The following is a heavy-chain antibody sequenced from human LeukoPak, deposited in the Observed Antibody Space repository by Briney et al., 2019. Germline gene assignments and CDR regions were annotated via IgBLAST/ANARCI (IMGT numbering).Heavy chain of an antibody. D-gene: IGHD4-17*01. J-gene: IGHJ5*02. Sequence: SETLSLTCTVSGGSISSYYWSWIRQPPGKGLEWIGYIYYSGSTNYNPSLKSRVTISVDTSKNQFSLKLSSVTAADTAVYYCARVGDYGDPNWFDPWGQGTLVTVSS. CDR1: GGSISSYY. V-gene: IGHV4-59*01. CDR3: ARVGDYGDPNWFDP. CDR2: IYYSGST.